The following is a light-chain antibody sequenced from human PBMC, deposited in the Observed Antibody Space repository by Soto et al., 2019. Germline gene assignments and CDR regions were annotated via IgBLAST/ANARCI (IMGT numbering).Light chain of an antibody. CDR2: LAS. Sequence: AIQMTQSPSSLSASVGDRVTISCRASQGIRNDLAWYQQKPGKAPKLLIYLASNLHSAVPSRFSGSGSGTDFTLTISSLQPDDFAVYFCHQYGTSPLTFGGGTKVEIK. CDR3: HQYGTSPLT. J-gene: IGKJ4*01. V-gene: IGKV1-6*02. CDR1: QGIRND.